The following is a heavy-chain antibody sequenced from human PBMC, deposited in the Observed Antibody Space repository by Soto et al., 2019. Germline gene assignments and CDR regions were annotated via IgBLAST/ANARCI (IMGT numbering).Heavy chain of an antibody. CDR1: GGSISSYY. J-gene: IGHJ4*02. CDR2: IYYSGST. Sequence: SETLSLTCTVSGGSISSYYWSWIRQPPGKGLEWIGYIYYSGSTNYNPSLKSRVTISVDTSKNQFSLKLSSVTAADTAVYYCARAPDYGGTSYFDYWGQGTLVTVS. V-gene: IGHV4-59*01. D-gene: IGHD4-17*01. CDR3: ARAPDYGGTSYFDY.